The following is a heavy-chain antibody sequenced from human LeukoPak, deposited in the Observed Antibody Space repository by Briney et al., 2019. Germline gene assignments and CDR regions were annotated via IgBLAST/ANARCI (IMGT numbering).Heavy chain of an antibody. J-gene: IGHJ4*02. CDR2: IRNKNNGQHT. Sequence: GGSETLFCALSGFAFSDYYMDWASQAPGKGLEWLGCIRNKNNGQHTDYAASVKGRFTVSRDDPKDSLYLQMNSLGTGDTAVYYCAWLSSGSGVWYYHYWGQGTLVTVCS. CDR1: GFAFSDYY. D-gene: IGHD2-15*01. V-gene: IGHV3-72*01. CDR3: AWLSSGSGVWYYHY.